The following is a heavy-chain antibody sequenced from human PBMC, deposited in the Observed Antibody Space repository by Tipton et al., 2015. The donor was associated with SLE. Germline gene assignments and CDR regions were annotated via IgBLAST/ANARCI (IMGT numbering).Heavy chain of an antibody. J-gene: IGHJ1*01. CDR1: GLTFSRHG. CDR2: LWYDGSKR. CDR3: VAACTFDI. V-gene: IGHV3-33*01. Sequence: SLRLSCVASGLTFSRHGFHWVRQAPGKGLEWVAVLWYDGSKRYYADSVKGRFTISKDNSKNTVYLQMNSLRAEDTAVYYCVAACTFDIWGQVTLVTVSS. D-gene: IGHD6-13*01.